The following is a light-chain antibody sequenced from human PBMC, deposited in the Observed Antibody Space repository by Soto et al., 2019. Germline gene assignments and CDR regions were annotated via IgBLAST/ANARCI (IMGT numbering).Light chain of an antibody. CDR3: CSYAGSSFYV. CDR1: SSDVGNYNL. J-gene: IGLJ1*01. Sequence: QSALTQPASVSGSPGQSITISCTGTSSDVGNYNLVSWYQQHPGKAPKLMIYEGTRRPSGVSNRFSGSKSGNTASLTISGHQAEDEAYYYCCSYAGSSFYVFGTGTKVTVL. V-gene: IGLV2-23*01. CDR2: EGT.